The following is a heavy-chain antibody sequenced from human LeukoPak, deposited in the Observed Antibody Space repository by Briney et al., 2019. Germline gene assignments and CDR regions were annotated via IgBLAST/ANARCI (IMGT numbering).Heavy chain of an antibody. CDR3: AREARYSSGWRYMDV. J-gene: IGHJ6*03. CDR1: GGSISSGSYY. CDR2: IYTSGST. Sequence: NSSQTLSLTCTVSGGSISSGSYYWSWIRQPAGKGLEWIGRIYTSGSTNYNPSLKSRVTISVDTSKNQFSLKLSSVTAADTAVYYCAREARYSSGWRYMDVWGKGTTVTVSS. D-gene: IGHD6-19*01. V-gene: IGHV4-61*02.